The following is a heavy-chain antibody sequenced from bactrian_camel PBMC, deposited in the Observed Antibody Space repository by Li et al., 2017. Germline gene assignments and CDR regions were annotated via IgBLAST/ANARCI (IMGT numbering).Heavy chain of an antibody. CDR2: ISDGGSST. Sequence: VQLVESGGGLVQPGGSLKLSCGPSGYRFSSYDVHWVRQVPGKGLEWVSSISDGGSSTKYADSVKGRFTISTNYAENTLYLQMNSLKTGDTAVYYCAADPRGSAYWGQGTQVTVS. J-gene: IGHJ4*01. V-gene: IGHV3S40*01. D-gene: IGHD3*01. CDR1: GYRFSSYD. CDR3: AADPRGSAY.